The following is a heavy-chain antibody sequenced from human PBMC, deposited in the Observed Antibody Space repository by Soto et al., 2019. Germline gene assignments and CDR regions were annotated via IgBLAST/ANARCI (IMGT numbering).Heavy chain of an antibody. CDR3: AKKADNRGYHSYYYGLDV. V-gene: IGHV4-34*01. CDR2: VNHDGDT. J-gene: IGHJ6*02. D-gene: IGHD3-22*01. Sequence: PSETLSLTCAVYGGSFSGYYWTWIRQPPGKGLEWIGEVNHDGDTKYNPTLKSRVTISVDTSRTQFSLRLSSVTAADTAEYYCAKKADNRGYHSYYYGLDVWGLGTTVTVSS. CDR1: GGSFSGYY.